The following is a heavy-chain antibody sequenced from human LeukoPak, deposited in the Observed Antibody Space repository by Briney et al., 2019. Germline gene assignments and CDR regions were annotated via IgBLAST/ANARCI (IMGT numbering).Heavy chain of an antibody. V-gene: IGHV3-23*01. D-gene: IGHD5-18*01. CDR1: GFTFSSYA. J-gene: IGHJ6*03. CDR2: ISGSGGST. CDR3: AKDYSSPYYYYYMDV. Sequence: GGSLRLSCAASGFTFSSYAMSWVRQAPGKGLEWVSAISGSGGSTYYADSVKGRFTISRDNSKNTLYLQMNSQRAEDTAVYYCAKDYSSPYYYYYMDVWQRDHGHRLL.